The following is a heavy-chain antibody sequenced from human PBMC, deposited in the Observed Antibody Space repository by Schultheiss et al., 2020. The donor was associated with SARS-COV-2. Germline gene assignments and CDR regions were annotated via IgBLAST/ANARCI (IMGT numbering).Heavy chain of an antibody. Sequence: GESLKISCVASEFSFNSYAMHWVRQAPGKGLEWLAFISFDGRHKFYADSVKGRFTISRDNAKNSLYLQMNSLRAEDTAVYYCARVASSWYHSIDYLGQGTLVTGSS. CDR1: EFSFNSYA. J-gene: IGHJ4*02. CDR3: ARVASSWYHSIDY. V-gene: IGHV3-30*04. CDR2: ISFDGRHK. D-gene: IGHD6-13*01.